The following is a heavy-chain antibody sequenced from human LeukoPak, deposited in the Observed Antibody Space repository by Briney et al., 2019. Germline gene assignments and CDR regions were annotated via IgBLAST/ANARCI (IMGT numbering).Heavy chain of an antibody. D-gene: IGHD5-24*01. J-gene: IGHJ6*02. CDR1: GCTFSSYS. CDR3: ARGGQPIDGYDSGYYYGMDV. CDR2: ISSSSSYI. Sequence: GGSLRLSCAACGCTFSSYSMNWVRQAPGEGLEWVSSISSSSSYIYYADPVKGRFTISRDNAKNSLYLQMNSLRAEDTAVYYCARGGQPIDGYDSGYYYGMDVWGQGTTVTVSS. V-gene: IGHV3-21*01.